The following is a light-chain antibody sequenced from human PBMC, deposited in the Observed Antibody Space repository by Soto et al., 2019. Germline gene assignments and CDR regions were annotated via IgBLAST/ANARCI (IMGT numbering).Light chain of an antibody. CDR1: QSITNW. Sequence: DIQMTQSPSTLPAHVGDRVTITCRASQSITNWVAWYQQKPGKAPKLLIYDASNLESGVTSRFSGGGSGTDFTLTVSSLQPDDFATYYCQQYNNYSPTFGQGTKVEV. V-gene: IGKV1-5*01. J-gene: IGKJ1*01. CDR2: DAS. CDR3: QQYNNYSPT.